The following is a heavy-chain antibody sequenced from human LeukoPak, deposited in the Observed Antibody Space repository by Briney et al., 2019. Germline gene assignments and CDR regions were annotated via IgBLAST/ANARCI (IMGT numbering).Heavy chain of an antibody. D-gene: IGHD4-17*01. CDR2: ISAYNGNT. J-gene: IGHJ4*02. CDR1: GYTFTGYG. V-gene: IGHV1-18*01. Sequence: ASVKVSCRASGYTFTGYGVTWVRQSPGHALEWMGWISAYNGNTNYAQKLQGRVTMTTDTSTSTAYMELRSLRSDDSAVYYCARYAYGDIDYWGQGTLVTVSS. CDR3: ARYAYGDIDY.